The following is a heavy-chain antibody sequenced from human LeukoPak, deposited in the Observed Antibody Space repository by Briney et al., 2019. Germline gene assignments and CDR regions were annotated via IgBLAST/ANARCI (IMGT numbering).Heavy chain of an antibody. CDR2: INPNSGGT. CDR1: GYSFTGYY. CDR3: ARIGSSGYHHFDY. Sequence: ASVKVSCKASGYSFTGYYLHWVRQAPGQGLEWMGWINPNSGGTNYAQKFQGRVTMTRDTSISTAYVELSRLRSDDTAVYYCARIGSSGYHHFDYWGQGALVTVSS. V-gene: IGHV1-2*02. J-gene: IGHJ4*02. D-gene: IGHD3-22*01.